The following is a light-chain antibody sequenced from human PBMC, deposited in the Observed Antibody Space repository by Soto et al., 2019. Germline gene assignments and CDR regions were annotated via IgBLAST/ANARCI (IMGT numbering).Light chain of an antibody. V-gene: IGKV3-20*01. CDR1: QSVSSNY. J-gene: IGKJ4*01. CDR3: QQANSFPLS. CDR2: AAS. Sequence: EIVLTQSPGTLSLSPGERATLSCRASQSVSSNYLAWYQQKPGQAPRLLIYAASSRATDIPDRFSGSGSGTDFTLTISSLQPEDFATYYCQQANSFPLSFGGGTKVEIK.